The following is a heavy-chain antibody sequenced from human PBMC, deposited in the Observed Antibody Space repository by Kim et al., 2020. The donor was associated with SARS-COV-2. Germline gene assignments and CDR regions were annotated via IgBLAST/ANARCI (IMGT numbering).Heavy chain of an antibody. CDR3: VRRGDYFDN. CDR2: ES. J-gene: IGHJ4*01. D-gene: IGHD3-10*01. Sequence: ESRYSPSFKGHVTISGDRAINTVYLQLNSLKASDTGMYYCVRRGDYFDNWGHGTLVTVSS. V-gene: IGHV5-51*01.